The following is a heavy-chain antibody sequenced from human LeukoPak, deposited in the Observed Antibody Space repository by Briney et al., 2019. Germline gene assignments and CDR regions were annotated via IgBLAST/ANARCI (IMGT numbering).Heavy chain of an antibody. CDR3: ARELVGATSFDY. Sequence: GGSLRLSCAASGFTFSSYSMNWVRQAPGKGLEWVSSISSSSSYIYSADSVKGRFTISRDNAKNSLYLQMNSLRAEDTAVYYCARELVGATSFDYWGQGTLVTVSS. CDR2: ISSSSSYI. V-gene: IGHV3-21*01. CDR1: GFTFSSYS. D-gene: IGHD1-26*01. J-gene: IGHJ4*02.